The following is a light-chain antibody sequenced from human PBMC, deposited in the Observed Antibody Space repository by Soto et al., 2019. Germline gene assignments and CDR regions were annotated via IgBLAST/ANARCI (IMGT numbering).Light chain of an antibody. CDR3: QQCRNWPLT. CDR2: DAS. CDR1: QSVGSN. J-gene: IGKJ4*01. Sequence: EIVMTQSPATLSVSPGERATLSCRASQSVGSNLAWYQQRPGQPPRLLIYDASTRATGISARFSGSGYGTEFTLTISSLQSEDFAVYFCQQCRNWPLTFGGGTKV. V-gene: IGKV3-15*01.